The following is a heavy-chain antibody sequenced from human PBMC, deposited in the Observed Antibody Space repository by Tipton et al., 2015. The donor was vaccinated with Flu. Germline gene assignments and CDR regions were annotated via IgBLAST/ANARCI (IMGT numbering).Heavy chain of an antibody. V-gene: IGHV4-61*01. J-gene: IGHJ6*02. Sequence: GLVKPSETLSLTCTVSGGSVSSGSYYWSWIRQPPGKGLEWIGYIYYSGSTNYNPSLKSRVTISVDTSKNQFSLKLSSVTAADTAVYYCARGRPHYYGVGYYYGMDVWGQGTTVTVSS. CDR3: ARGRPHYYGVGYYYGMDV. CDR2: IYYSGST. D-gene: IGHD3-22*01. CDR1: GGSVSSGSYY.